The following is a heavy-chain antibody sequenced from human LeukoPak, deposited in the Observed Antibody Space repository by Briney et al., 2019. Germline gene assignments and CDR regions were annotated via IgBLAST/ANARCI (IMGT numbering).Heavy chain of an antibody. J-gene: IGHJ3*02. CDR2: ISSSSSYI. V-gene: IGHV3-21*01. CDR1: GFIFRNFG. CDR3: ARDRIDAFDI. Sequence: PGGSLRLSCAASGFIFRNFGMNWVRQAPGKGLEWVSSISSSSSYIYYADSVKGRFTISRDNAKNSLYLQMNSLRAEDTAVYYCARDRIDAFDIWGQGTMVTVSS.